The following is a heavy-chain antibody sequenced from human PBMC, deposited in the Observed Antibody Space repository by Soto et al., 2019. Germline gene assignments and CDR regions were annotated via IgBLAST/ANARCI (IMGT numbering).Heavy chain of an antibody. CDR1: GGTFSSYS. V-gene: IGHV1-69*01. Sequence: QVQLVQSGAEVKKPGSSVKVSCNASGGTFSSYSINWVRQAPGQGLEWMGEIIPIFGTANYAQKFQGRVTITADEAPSTAYMELSSLRSEDTALYYYGRDGGRHSGGIDYWGQGTLVTVSS. J-gene: IGHJ4*02. CDR2: IIPIFGTA. CDR3: GRDGGRHSGGIDY. D-gene: IGHD1-26*01.